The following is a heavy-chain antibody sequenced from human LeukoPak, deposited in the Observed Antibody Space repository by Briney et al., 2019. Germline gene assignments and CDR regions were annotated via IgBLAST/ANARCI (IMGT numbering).Heavy chain of an antibody. V-gene: IGHV1-69*01. CDR3: ARDLYGSGSSGFDP. CDR2: IIPIFGTA. Sequence: SVKVSCKASGGTFSSYAISWVRQAPGQGLEWMGGIIPIFGTANYAQKFQGRVTITADESTSTAYMELSSLRSDDTAVYYCARDLYGSGSSGFDPWGQGTLVTVSS. J-gene: IGHJ5*02. CDR1: GGTFSSYA. D-gene: IGHD3-10*01.